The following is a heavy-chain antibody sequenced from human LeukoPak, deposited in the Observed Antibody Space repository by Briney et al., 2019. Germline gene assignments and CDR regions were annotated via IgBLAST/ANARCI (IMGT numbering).Heavy chain of an antibody. D-gene: IGHD1-7*01. CDR1: GFTFSNYA. V-gene: IGHV3-23*01. CDR2: ISGNGVSP. CDR3: AKDWNYGYFDY. J-gene: IGHJ4*02. Sequence: GGSLRLSCAASGFTFSNYAMSWVRQAPGKGLGWVSAISGNGVSPYYADSVRGRFTVSRDNSKNTLDLHMSSLRADDTAVYYCAKDWNYGYFDYWGQGILVTVSS.